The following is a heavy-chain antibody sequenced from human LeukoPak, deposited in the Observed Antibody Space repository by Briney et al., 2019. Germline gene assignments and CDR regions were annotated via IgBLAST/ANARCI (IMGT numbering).Heavy chain of an antibody. Sequence: SVKVSCKASGGTFSTYAVSWVRQAPGQGLQWMGGITPIFGKAKYAQKFQGRVTITADESANTVYMELHSLRSEDTALYYCARDVGSESYSYGMDVWGQGTTVTVSS. D-gene: IGHD3-10*01. J-gene: IGHJ6*02. V-gene: IGHV1-69*13. CDR1: GGTFSTYA. CDR3: ARDVGSESYSYGMDV. CDR2: ITPIFGKA.